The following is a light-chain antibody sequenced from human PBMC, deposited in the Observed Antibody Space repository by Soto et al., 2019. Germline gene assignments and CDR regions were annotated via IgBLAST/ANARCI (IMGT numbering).Light chain of an antibody. CDR1: SSDVGGYNY. CDR2: EVS. CDR3: SSYTSSSTLYV. V-gene: IGLV2-14*01. Sequence: QSALTQPASVPGSPGQSITISCTGTSSDVGGYNYVSWYQQHPGKAPKLMIYEVSDRPSGVSNRFSGSKSGNTASLTISGLQAEDEADYYCSSYTSSSTLYVFGTGTKSPS. J-gene: IGLJ1*01.